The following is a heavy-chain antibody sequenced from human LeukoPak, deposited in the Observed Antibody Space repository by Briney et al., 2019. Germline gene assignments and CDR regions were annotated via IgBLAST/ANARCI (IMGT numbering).Heavy chain of an antibody. J-gene: IGHJ4*02. V-gene: IGHV4-59*08. Sequence: SETLSLTCAVSGGSISGYFWSWIRQPPGEGLEWIANIYYGGSTNYNPSLKSRVTISADTSKNQFSLKLSSVTAADTAVYYCARQGRDEYQLLYGGLDYWGQGTLVTVSS. CDR3: ARQGRDEYQLLYGGLDY. CDR2: IYYGGST. CDR1: GGSISGYF. D-gene: IGHD2-2*02.